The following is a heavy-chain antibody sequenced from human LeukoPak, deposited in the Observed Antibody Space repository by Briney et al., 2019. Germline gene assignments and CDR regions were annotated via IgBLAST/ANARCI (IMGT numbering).Heavy chain of an antibody. CDR1: GFTFSSFA. CDR2: IFQGGGEI. D-gene: IGHD5-18*01. CDR3: ATYRQVLLPFES. Sequence: GGSLRLSCAASGFTFSSFAMIWVRQSPGKKGLEWVSSIFQGGGEIHYADSVRGRFTISRDNSKSTLFLQMNSLRAEDTAIYYCATYRQVLLPFESWGRGALVTVSS. J-gene: IGHJ4*02. V-gene: IGHV3-23*01.